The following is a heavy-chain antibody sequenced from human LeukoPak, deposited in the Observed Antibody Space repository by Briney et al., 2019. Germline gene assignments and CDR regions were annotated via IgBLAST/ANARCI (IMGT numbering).Heavy chain of an antibody. Sequence: GGSLRLSCAASGSTVSSNYMSWVRQAPGKGLEWVAVIWYDGSSQYYGESVKGRFTISRDNFKNTLYLQMNSLRADDTAVYYCAKDLGLRGSPGPFEIWGQGTMVTVSS. CDR3: AKDLGLRGSPGPFEI. J-gene: IGHJ3*02. CDR1: GSTVSSNY. D-gene: IGHD1-26*01. V-gene: IGHV3-33*06. CDR2: IWYDGSSQ.